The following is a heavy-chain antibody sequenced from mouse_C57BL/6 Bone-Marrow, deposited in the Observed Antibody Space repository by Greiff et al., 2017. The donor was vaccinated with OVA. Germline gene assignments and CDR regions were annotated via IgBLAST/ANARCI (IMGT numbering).Heavy chain of an antibody. J-gene: IGHJ1*03. CDR2: ISNGGGST. D-gene: IGHD2-1*01. CDR3: ASIYYGNSYWYFDV. V-gene: IGHV5-12*01. CDR1: GFAFSDYY. Sequence: EVKLMESGGGLVQPGGSLKLSCAASGFAFSDYYMYWVRQTPEKRLEWVAYISNGGGSTYYPDTVKGRFTISRDNAKNTLYLQMSRLKSEDTAMYYCASIYYGNSYWYFDVWGTGTTVTVSS.